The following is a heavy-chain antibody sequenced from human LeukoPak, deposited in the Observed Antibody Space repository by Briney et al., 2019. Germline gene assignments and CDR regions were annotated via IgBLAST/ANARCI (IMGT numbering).Heavy chain of an antibody. J-gene: IGHJ4*02. CDR2: IYSGGST. Sequence: PGGSLRLSCAASGFTVSSNYMSWVRQAPGKGLEWVSVIYSGGSTYYADSVKGRFTISRDNSKNTLYLQMNSLRAEDTAVYYCARGGGGYCSSTSCHDNLDYWGQGTLVTASS. V-gene: IGHV3-53*01. CDR1: GFTVSSNY. D-gene: IGHD2-2*01. CDR3: ARGGGGYCSSTSCHDNLDY.